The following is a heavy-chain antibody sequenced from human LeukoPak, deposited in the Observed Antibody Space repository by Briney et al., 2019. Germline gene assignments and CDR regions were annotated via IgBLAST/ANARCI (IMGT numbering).Heavy chain of an antibody. CDR3: AREGYSSSWYEVWFDP. V-gene: IGHV4-34*01. CDR1: GGSFSGYY. Sequence: SETLSLTCAVYGGSFSGYYWSWIRQPPGKGLEWIGEINHSGSTNYNPSLKSRVTISVDTSKNQFSPKLSSVTAADTAVYYCAREGYSSSWYEVWFDPWGQGTLVTVSS. D-gene: IGHD6-13*01. J-gene: IGHJ5*02. CDR2: INHSGST.